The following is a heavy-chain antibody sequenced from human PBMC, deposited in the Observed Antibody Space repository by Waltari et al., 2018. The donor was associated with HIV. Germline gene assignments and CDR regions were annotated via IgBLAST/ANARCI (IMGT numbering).Heavy chain of an antibody. J-gene: IGHJ3*02. Sequence: QVQLQESGPGLVKPSQTLSLTCTVSGGSNSSGSYYWSWIRQPAGKGLEWIGRIYTSGSTNYNPSLKSRVTISVDTSKNQFSLKLSSVTAADTAVYYCARRGIQLWFYAFDIWGQGTMVTVSS. V-gene: IGHV4-61*02. CDR2: IYTSGST. D-gene: IGHD5-18*01. CDR1: GGSNSSGSYY. CDR3: ARRGIQLWFYAFDI.